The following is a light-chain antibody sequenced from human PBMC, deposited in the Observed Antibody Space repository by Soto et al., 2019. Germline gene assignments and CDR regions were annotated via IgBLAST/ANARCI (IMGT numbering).Light chain of an antibody. Sequence: EIVMTQSPATLSVSPGERATLSCRASQSVSTHLAWYQHKPGHAPRLLMYGASTRDTGVPARFSGSGSGTEFTLTISSLQYEDFAVYYCQQYDSWPRTFGQGTKVEIK. CDR2: GAS. J-gene: IGKJ1*01. CDR3: QQYDSWPRT. V-gene: IGKV3-15*01. CDR1: QSVSTH.